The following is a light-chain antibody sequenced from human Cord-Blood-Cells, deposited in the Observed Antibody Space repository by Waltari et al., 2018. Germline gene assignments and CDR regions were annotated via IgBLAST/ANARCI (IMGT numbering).Light chain of an antibody. CDR2: AAS. V-gene: IGKV1-27*01. Sequence: DIQMTHSPYSLSASVGDRVPIPCRASQGISNYLAWYQQKPGKVPKLLIYAASTWQSGVPSRFSGSGSGTDFTLTISSLQPEDVAAYYCQKYNSGALTFGPGTKVDIK. J-gene: IGKJ3*01. CDR1: QGISNY. CDR3: QKYNSGALT.